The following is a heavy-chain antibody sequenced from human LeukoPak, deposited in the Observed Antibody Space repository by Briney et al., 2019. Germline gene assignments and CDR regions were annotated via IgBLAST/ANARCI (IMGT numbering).Heavy chain of an antibody. V-gene: IGHV1-2*02. CDR2: INPNSGDT. CDR1: GYTFTGYY. CDR3: ARRVKKAAGTFLHYYYYMDV. D-gene: IGHD6-13*01. J-gene: IGHJ6*03. Sequence: ASVKVSCKASGYTFTGYYMHWVRPAPGQGLEWMGWINPNSGDTNYAQKFQDRVTMTRNTSISTAYMDLSRLRSEDTAVYYCARRVKKAAGTFLHYYYYMDVWGKGTTVTISS.